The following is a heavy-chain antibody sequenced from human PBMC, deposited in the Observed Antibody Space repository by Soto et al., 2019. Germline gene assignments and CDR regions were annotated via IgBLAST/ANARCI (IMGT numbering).Heavy chain of an antibody. CDR1: GFTFSSYS. Sequence: PGGSLRLSCAASGFTFSSYSMNWFRQAPGKGLEWVSYISSSSSTIYYADSVKGRFTISRDNAKNSLYLQMNSLRDEDTAVYYCARYHALSGYIFTSYYYGMDVWGQGTTGTVSS. CDR2: ISSSSSTI. CDR3: ARYHALSGYIFTSYYYGMDV. J-gene: IGHJ6*02. V-gene: IGHV3-48*02. D-gene: IGHD3-22*01.